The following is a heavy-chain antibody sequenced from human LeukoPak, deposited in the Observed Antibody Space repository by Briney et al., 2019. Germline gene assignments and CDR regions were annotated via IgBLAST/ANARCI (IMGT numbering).Heavy chain of an antibody. J-gene: IGHJ4*02. V-gene: IGHV3-73*01. Sequence: PGGSLRLSCAASGFTFSGSAIHWVRQASGKGLEWVGRIRSKANSYATAYAASVRGRFTISRDDSKNTAYLQMNSLKTEDTAVYYCTGHWDYGDKHDYWGQGTLVTVSS. CDR1: GFTFSGSA. D-gene: IGHD4-17*01. CDR3: TGHWDYGDKHDY. CDR2: IRSKANSYAT.